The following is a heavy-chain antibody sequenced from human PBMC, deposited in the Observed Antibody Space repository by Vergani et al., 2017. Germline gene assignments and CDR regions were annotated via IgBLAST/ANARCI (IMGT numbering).Heavy chain of an antibody. CDR2: IIPILGIA. CDR3: ARXEGPSGYPYYYYYGMDV. J-gene: IGHJ6*02. CDR1: GGTFSSYT. V-gene: IGHV1-69*08. Sequence: QVQLVQSGAEVKKPGSSVKVSCKASGGTFSSYTISWVRQAPGQGLEWMGRIIPILGIANYAQKFQGRVTITADKSTSTAYMELSSLRSEDTAVYYCARXEGPSGYPYYYYYGMDVWGQGTTVTVSS. D-gene: IGHD3-22*01.